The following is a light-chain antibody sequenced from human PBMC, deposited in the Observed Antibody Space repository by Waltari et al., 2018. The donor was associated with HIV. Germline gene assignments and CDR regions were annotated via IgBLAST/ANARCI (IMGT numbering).Light chain of an antibody. CDR1: QTLLYTDGYKY. CDR3: MQSLQGYS. CDR2: LTS. Sequence: DIVMNQSPLSLPVTPGESASLSCRSTQTLLYTDGYKYLEWYQQKPGQSPRLLIYLTSTRASGVPDRFSGSGSGTEFTLHISRVEAEDVGTYYCMQSLQGYSFGQGTKLEIK. V-gene: IGKV2-28*01. J-gene: IGKJ2*01.